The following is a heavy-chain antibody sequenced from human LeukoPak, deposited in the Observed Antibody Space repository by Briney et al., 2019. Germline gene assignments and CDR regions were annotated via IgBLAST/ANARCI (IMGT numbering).Heavy chain of an antibody. CDR2: IRYDGSNK. D-gene: IGHD5-18*01. Sequence: GRSLRLSCAASGFTFSHYIMHWVRQAPGKGLEWVAFIRYDGSNKYYADSVKGRFTISRDNSKNTLYLQMNNLRAEDTAVYYCAKDPRDHSYGWSWRYFDYWGQGTLVTVSS. CDR3: AKDPRDHSYGWSWRYFDY. CDR1: GFTFSHYI. J-gene: IGHJ4*02. V-gene: IGHV3-30*02.